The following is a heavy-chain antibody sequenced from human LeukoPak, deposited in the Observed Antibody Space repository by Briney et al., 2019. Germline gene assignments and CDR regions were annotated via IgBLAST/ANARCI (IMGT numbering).Heavy chain of an antibody. D-gene: IGHD2-2*01. CDR3: AKGDCSSTSCPPDYYYYYYMDV. V-gene: IGHV3-30*18. Sequence: GRSLRLSCAASGFTFSSYGMHWVRQAPGKGLEWVAVISYDGSNKYYADSVKGRFTISRDNSKNTLYLQMNSLRTEDTAVYYCAKGDCSSTSCPPDYYYYYYMDVWGKGTTVTVSS. CDR2: ISYDGSNK. CDR1: GFTFSSYG. J-gene: IGHJ6*03.